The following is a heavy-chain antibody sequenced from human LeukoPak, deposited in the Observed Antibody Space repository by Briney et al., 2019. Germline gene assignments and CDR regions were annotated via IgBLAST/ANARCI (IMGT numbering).Heavy chain of an antibody. CDR3: ARDSLYSGYPPGYYYYGMDV. CDR2: INPSGGST. D-gene: IGHD5-12*01. CDR1: GYTFTGYY. Sequence: ASVKVSCKASGYTFTGYYMHWVRQTPGQGLEWMGIINPSGGSTSYAQKFQGRVTMTRDTSTSTVYMELSSLRSEDTAVYYCARDSLYSGYPPGYYYYGMDVWGQGTTVTVSS. J-gene: IGHJ6*02. V-gene: IGHV1-46*01.